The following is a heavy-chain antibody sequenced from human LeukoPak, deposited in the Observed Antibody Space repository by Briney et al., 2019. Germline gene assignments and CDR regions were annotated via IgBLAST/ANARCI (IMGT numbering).Heavy chain of an antibody. CDR2: ISYDGGNK. CDR1: GFTFSSYA. CDR3: ASTTPYYYDSSGSDY. D-gene: IGHD3-22*01. J-gene: IGHJ4*02. Sequence: GGSLRLSCAASGFTFSSYAMHWVRQAPGKGLEWVAVISYDGGNKYYADSVKGRFTISRDNSKNTLYLQMNSLRTEDTAVYYCASTTPYYYDSSGSDYWGQGTLVTVSS. V-gene: IGHV3-30*04.